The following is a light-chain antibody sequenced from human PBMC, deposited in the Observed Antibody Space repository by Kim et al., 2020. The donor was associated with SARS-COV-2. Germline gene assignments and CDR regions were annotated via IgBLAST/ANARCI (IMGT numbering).Light chain of an antibody. Sequence: VTSSCTGRTSNIGANYVSWYQRLPGTAPQLLIYDNSKRPSGIPDRFSGSKSGTSASLAITGLQTGDEADYYCGTWDTDLSAGRVFGGGTQLTVL. CDR1: TSNIGANY. CDR3: GTWDTDLSAGRV. V-gene: IGLV1-51*01. CDR2: DNS. J-gene: IGLJ3*02.